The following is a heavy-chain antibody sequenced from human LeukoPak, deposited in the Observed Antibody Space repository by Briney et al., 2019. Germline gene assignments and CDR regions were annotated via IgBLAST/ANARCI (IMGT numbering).Heavy chain of an antibody. J-gene: IGHJ4*02. CDR1: GFTFRNYW. V-gene: IGHV3-53*01. Sequence: GGSLRLSCSASGFTFRNYWMSWVRQAPGKGLEWVSVIYSGGSTYYADSVKGRFTISRDNSKNTLYLQMNSLRAEDTAVYYCARLWRAVGAFDYWGQGTLVTVSS. D-gene: IGHD6-19*01. CDR3: ARLWRAVGAFDY. CDR2: IYSGGST.